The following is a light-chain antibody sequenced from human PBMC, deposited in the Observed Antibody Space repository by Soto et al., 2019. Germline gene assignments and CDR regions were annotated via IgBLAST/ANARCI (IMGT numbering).Light chain of an antibody. CDR3: HQYGSSPLLT. CDR1: QSVSSSY. Sequence: EMVLTQSPGTLALSPGERATLSCRASQSVSSSYLAWYQQKTGQAPRLLIYGASSRATGIPDRISGSGSGTDFTLTISRLEPEDFAVYYCHQYGSSPLLTFGGGTKVEIK. CDR2: GAS. J-gene: IGKJ4*01. V-gene: IGKV3-20*01.